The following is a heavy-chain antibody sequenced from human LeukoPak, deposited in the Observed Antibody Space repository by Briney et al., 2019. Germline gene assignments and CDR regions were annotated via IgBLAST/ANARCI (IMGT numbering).Heavy chain of an antibody. J-gene: IGHJ5*02. D-gene: IGHD6-13*01. Sequence: SQTLSLTCALSGDSVSSNSAAWNWIRQSPSRGLEWLGRTYYRSKSYNDYAVSVKSRITINPDTSKNQFSLQLNSVTPEDTAVYYCARGRDTGYSSSWYVWFDPWGQGTLVTVSS. V-gene: IGHV6-1*01. CDR3: ARGRDTGYSSSWYVWFDP. CDR1: GDSVSSNSAA. CDR2: TYYRSKSYN.